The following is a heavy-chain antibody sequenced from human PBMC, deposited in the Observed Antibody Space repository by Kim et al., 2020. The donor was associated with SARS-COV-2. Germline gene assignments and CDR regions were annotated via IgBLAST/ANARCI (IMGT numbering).Heavy chain of an antibody. CDR1: GFTFDDYA. CDR3: AKDKAYCGGDCYPYYFDY. D-gene: IGHD2-21*02. Sequence: GGSLRLSCAASGFTFDDYAMHWVRQAPGKGLEWVSLISGDGGSTYYADSVKGRFTISRDNSKNSLYLQMNSLRTEDTALYYCAKDKAYCGGDCYPYYFDYWGQGTLVTVSS. CDR2: ISGDGGST. J-gene: IGHJ4*02. V-gene: IGHV3-43*02.